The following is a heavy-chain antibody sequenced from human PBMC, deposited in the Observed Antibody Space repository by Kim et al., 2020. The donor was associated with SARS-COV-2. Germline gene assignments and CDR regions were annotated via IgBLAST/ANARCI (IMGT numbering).Heavy chain of an antibody. CDR2: IWYDGSNK. D-gene: IGHD3-10*01. Sequence: GGSLKLSCAASGFTFSSYGMHWVRQAPGKGLEWVAVIWYDGSNKYYADSVKGRFTISRDNSKNTLYLQMNSLRAEDTAVYYCAKDFGTYYYGPGSEDWGQGTLVTVSS. J-gene: IGHJ4*02. CDR3: AKDFGTYYYGPGSED. CDR1: GFTFSSYG. V-gene: IGHV3-33*06.